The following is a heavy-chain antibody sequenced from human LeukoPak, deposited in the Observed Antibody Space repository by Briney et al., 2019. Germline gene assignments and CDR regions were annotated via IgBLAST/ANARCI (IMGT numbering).Heavy chain of an antibody. CDR2: IYYSGST. CDR1: GGSISSSSYY. J-gene: IGHJ6*03. D-gene: IGHD3-16*01. Sequence: SETLSLTCTVSGGSISSSSYYWGWFRQPPEKGLEWIGNIYYSGSTYYNPSLKSRVTISVDTSKNQFSLTLSSVTAADTAVYYCARETSQKGAHYMDVWGKGTTVTISS. CDR3: ARETSQKGAHYMDV. V-gene: IGHV4-39*07.